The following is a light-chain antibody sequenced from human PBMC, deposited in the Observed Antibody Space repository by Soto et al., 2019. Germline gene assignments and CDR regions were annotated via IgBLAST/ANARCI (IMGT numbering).Light chain of an antibody. J-gene: IGKJ1*01. CDR3: QHYNSYSRT. V-gene: IGKV1-5*03. Sequence: DIQMTQSPSTLSASIGDRVAITCRASDNIGPWVAWYQQKPGKAPKLLIYKASTLETGAPSRFAGSGSGTGFTLTITRLQPDDFETYYCQHYNSYSRTFGQGTKVDIK. CDR2: KAS. CDR1: DNIGPW.